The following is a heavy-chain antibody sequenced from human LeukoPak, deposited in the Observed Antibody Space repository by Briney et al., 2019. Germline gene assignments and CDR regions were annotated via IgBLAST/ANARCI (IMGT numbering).Heavy chain of an antibody. Sequence: PGGSLTLSCAPSIFTFSTYSMSCVRHAPERWLEWVSSISGSGGSTYYADSVKGRFTISRDNSKNTLYLQMNSLRAEYTAVYYCAKRYGYGPMDVWGQGTTVTVSS. CDR3: AKRYGYGPMDV. CDR2: ISGSGGST. J-gene: IGHJ6*02. CDR1: IFTFSTYS. V-gene: IGHV3-23*01. D-gene: IGHD5-18*01.